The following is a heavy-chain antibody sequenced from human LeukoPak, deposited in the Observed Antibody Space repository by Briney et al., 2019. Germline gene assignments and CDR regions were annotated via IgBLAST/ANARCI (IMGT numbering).Heavy chain of an antibody. D-gene: IGHD3-10*02. CDR2: MYSEDNK. V-gene: IGHV3-53*01. Sequence: GGSLRLSCAASGFTVSNTYMAWVRQAPGKGLEWVSFMYSEDNKYYADSVKGRLTISRDISKNTVYLQMNTLRADDTAVYYCARGVLGIIPIDYWGQGTLVTVSS. CDR1: GFTVSNTY. CDR3: ARGVLGIIPIDY. J-gene: IGHJ4*02.